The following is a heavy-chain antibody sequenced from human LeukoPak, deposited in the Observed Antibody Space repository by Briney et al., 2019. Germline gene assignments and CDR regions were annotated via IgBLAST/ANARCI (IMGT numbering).Heavy chain of an antibody. CDR1: GYPFPAYY. CDR2: VDPDSGGT. CDR3: AKSRFTGGDLYGKFDQ. J-gene: IGHJ6*01. D-gene: IGHD2-21*01. Sequence: ASVNLFRKASGYPFPAYYMHWVRQAPGQGLEWMGWVDPDSGGTDYAQKFQGRVTMARDTSISTAYMELSRLTSDDTAVYYCAKSRFTGGDLYGKFDQWGQ. V-gene: IGHV1-2*02.